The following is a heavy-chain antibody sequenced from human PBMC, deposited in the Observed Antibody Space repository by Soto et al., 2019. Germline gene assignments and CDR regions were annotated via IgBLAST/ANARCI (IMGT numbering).Heavy chain of an antibody. V-gene: IGHV4-31*02. D-gene: IGHD3-22*01. J-gene: IGHJ4*02. CDR1: GGSISSGGYY. Sequence: TSETLSLTCTVSGGSISSGGYYWNWIRQHPGKGLEWIGYIYYSGSTYYNPSLKSRATISVDTSKNQFSLKLSSVTAADTAVYYCARVDSPAPPPYYDSSGYRYWGQGTLVTVSS. CDR2: IYYSGST. CDR3: ARVDSPAPPPYYDSSGYRY.